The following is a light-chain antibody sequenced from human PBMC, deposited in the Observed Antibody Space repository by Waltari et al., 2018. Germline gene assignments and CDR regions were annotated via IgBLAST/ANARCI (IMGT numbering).Light chain of an antibody. Sequence: EIVLTQSPASLSLSPGDRATPSCRASQSVGRTLAWYQKRPGQAPRLLIYDASSRATGIPDRFSGSGSGTDFSLTISRLEPEDFAVYYCQKYGTRPATFGQGTKVEVK. CDR1: QSVGRT. J-gene: IGKJ1*01. CDR2: DAS. V-gene: IGKV3-20*01. CDR3: QKYGTRPAT.